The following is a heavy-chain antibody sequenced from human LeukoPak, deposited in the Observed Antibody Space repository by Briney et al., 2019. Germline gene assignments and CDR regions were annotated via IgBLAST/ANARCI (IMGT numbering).Heavy chain of an antibody. Sequence: PSETLSLTCNVSGGSISSTTYYWGWVRQPPGRGLEWIGNIYYSGSTYYNLSLKSRVTISLDTSKKQFSLTLSSVTAADTAVYYCARESSGGYYFDAFDIWGQGTMVTVSS. V-gene: IGHV4-39*07. CDR2: IYYSGST. D-gene: IGHD3-22*01. CDR1: GGSISSTTYY. CDR3: ARESSGGYYFDAFDI. J-gene: IGHJ3*02.